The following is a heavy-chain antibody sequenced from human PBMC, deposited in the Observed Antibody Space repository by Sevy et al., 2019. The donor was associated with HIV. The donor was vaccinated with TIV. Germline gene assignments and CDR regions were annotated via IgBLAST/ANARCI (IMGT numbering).Heavy chain of an antibody. CDR2: IYYSGST. Sequence: SETLSLTCTVSGGSISSYYWSWIRQPPGKGLEWSGYIYYSGSTNYNPSLKSRVTISVDTSKNQFSLKLSSVTAADTAVYYCARGYYDSSGYYPDFDYWGQGTLVTVS. CDR1: GGSISSYY. V-gene: IGHV4-59*01. J-gene: IGHJ4*02. D-gene: IGHD3-22*01. CDR3: ARGYYDSSGYYPDFDY.